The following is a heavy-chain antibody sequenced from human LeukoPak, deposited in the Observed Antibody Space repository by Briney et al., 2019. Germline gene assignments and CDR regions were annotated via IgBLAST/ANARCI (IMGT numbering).Heavy chain of an antibody. V-gene: IGHV1-3*01. CDR3: ARDLSGSGSYPDY. D-gene: IGHD3-10*01. CDR1: GYTFTSYA. J-gene: IGHJ4*02. Sequence: ASVKVSCKASGYTFTSYAMHWVRNALGQRLEWMGWINAGNGNTKYSQKFQGRDTITRDTSASTAYMELSSLRSEDTAVYYCARDLSGSGSYPDYWGQGTLVTVSS. CDR2: INAGNGNT.